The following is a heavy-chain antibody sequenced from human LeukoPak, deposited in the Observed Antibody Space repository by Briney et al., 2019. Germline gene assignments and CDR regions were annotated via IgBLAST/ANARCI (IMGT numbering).Heavy chain of an antibody. CDR3: AKDHIHFGVALNWFDP. CDR2: ISGSGGST. V-gene: IGHV3-23*01. CDR1: GFTFSSYA. D-gene: IGHD3-3*01. Sequence: PGGSLRLSCAASGFTFSSYAMSWVRQAPGKGLEWVSAISGSGGSTYYADSVKGRFTISRDNSKNTLYLQMNSLRAEDTAVYYCAKDHIHFGVALNWFDPWGQGTLVTVSS. J-gene: IGHJ5*02.